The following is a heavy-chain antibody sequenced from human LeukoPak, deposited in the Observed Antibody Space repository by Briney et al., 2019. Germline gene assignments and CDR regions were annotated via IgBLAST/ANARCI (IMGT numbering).Heavy chain of an antibody. CDR1: GYTFTSYY. D-gene: IGHD1-14*01. CDR2: INPNSGGT. CDR3: ARVSEKSRFDP. J-gene: IGHJ5*02. V-gene: IGHV1-2*02. Sequence: ASVKVSCKASGYTFTSYYIHWVRQAPGQGLEWMGWINPNSGGTNYAQKFQGRVTVTRDASISTAYMELSRLRSDDTAVYYCARVSEKSRFDPWGQGTLVTVSS.